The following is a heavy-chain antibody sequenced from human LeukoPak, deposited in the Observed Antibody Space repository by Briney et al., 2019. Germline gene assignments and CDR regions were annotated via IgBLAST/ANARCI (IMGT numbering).Heavy chain of an antibody. V-gene: IGHV4-59*08. J-gene: IGHJ4*02. CDR3: ARQNFVVVTAIRIFDY. D-gene: IGHD2-21*02. Sequence: PSETLSLTCTVSGGSISSYNWSWIRQRPGKGLEWIGYIYYSGSTNYNPSLKSRVTISVDTSKNQFSLKLTSVTAADTAVYYCARQNFVVVTAIRIFDYWGQGTLVTVSS. CDR1: GGSISSYN. CDR2: IYYSGST.